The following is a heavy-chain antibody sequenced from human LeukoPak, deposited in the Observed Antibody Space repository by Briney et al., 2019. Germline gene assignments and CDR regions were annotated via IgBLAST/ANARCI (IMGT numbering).Heavy chain of an antibody. Sequence: SETLSLTCTVSGGSVNSGGSFWSWVRQPPGKGLELIGYISYSGTTNYNPSFRSRVTLSVDTSKSQISLRLSSVTAADTAVYFCARKDNSGKGPYFYDGWGQGTLVTVSS. CDR3: ARKDNSGKGPYFYDG. CDR1: GGSVNSGGSF. J-gene: IGHJ4*02. D-gene: IGHD3-22*01. V-gene: IGHV4-61*08. CDR2: ISYSGTT.